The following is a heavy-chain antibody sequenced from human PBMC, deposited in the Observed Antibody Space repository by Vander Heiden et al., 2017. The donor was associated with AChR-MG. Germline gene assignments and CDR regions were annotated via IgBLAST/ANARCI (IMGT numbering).Heavy chain of an antibody. D-gene: IGHD1-26*01. CDR1: GFASSSYA. V-gene: IGHV3-23*04. CDR2: ITGGGDNA. J-gene: IGHJ5*02. CDR3: ARNIPTFSSKWFDP. Sequence: EVQLVDSGGGVVQPGRSLRLSCAASGFASSSYAMPWVRPAPRRGLRWVLNITGGGDNAFYADSVMGRFTISRDNSRNTLYLQMSSLRVEGTGVYFCARNIPTFSSKWFDPWGQGTLVTVSS.